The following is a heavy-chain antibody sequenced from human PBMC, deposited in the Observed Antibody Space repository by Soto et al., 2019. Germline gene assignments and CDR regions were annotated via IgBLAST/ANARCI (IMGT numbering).Heavy chain of an antibody. Sequence: QVQLVPSGAEVKKPGSSVKVSCKASRDTFSKYAFNWVRQAPGQGLEWMGCIIPIFGSRNYAEKFQGRVTITADESTSTAYMELRSLRFEDTAVYYCARGETYLGVWGQGTPVTGSS. CDR2: IIPIFGSR. D-gene: IGHD3-16*01. CDR1: RDTFSKYA. J-gene: IGHJ6*02. V-gene: IGHV1-69*01. CDR3: ARGETYLGV.